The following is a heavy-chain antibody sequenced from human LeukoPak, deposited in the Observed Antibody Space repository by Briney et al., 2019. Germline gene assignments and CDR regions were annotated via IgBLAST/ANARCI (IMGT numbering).Heavy chain of an antibody. CDR3: ARGAPDCSSTSCPYYYYYGMDV. CDR2: IIPIVGTA. V-gene: IGHV1-69*13. Sequence: GASVKVSCKASGGTFSSYAISWVRQAPGQGLEWMGGIIPIVGTANYAQKFQGRVTITADEATSTAYMELSSLRSEDTAVYYCARGAPDCSSTSCPYYYYYGMDVWGKGTTVTVSS. D-gene: IGHD2-2*01. CDR1: GGTFSSYA. J-gene: IGHJ6*04.